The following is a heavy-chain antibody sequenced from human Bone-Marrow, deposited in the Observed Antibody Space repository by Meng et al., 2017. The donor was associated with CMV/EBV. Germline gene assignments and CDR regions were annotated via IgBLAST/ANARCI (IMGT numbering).Heavy chain of an antibody. CDR1: RGTLRRYA. Sequence: SRGTLRRYAISWVRPAPGQGLEWMGGIIPIFGTANYAQKFQSRVTITADKSTSTAYMELSSLRSEDTAVYYCARAKMTTVVTATLDYWGQGTLVTVSS. V-gene: IGHV1-69*06. CDR3: ARAKMTTVVTATLDY. D-gene: IGHD4-23*01. CDR2: IIPIFGTA. J-gene: IGHJ4*02.